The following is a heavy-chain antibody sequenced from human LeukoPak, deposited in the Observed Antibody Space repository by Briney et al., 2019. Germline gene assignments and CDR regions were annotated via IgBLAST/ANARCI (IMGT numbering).Heavy chain of an antibody. D-gene: IGHD3-10*01. CDR2: IIPIFGTA. Sequence: GSSVKVSCKASGGTFSSYAISWVRQAPGQGLEWMGRIIPIFGTANYAQKFQGRVTITTDESTSTAYMELSSLRSEDTAVYYCTYGPRHWFDPWGQGTLVTVSS. V-gene: IGHV1-69*05. CDR1: GGTFSSYA. J-gene: IGHJ5*02. CDR3: TYGPRHWFDP.